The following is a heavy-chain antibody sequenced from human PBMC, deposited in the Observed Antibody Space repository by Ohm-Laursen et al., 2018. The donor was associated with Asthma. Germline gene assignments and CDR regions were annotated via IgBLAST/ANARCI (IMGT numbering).Heavy chain of an antibody. CDR2: ISTASSFI. D-gene: IGHD6-6*01. CDR1: GYTFSRYS. Sequence: SLRLSCAASGYTFSRYSIHWVRQIPGKGLEWVASISTASSFIYYADSVRGRFTTSRDNARNSVYLQMNSLRPEDTAVYYCARDFYTSSPHPKSFGLWGQGTLVSVSS. V-gene: IGHV3-21*01. CDR3: ARDFYTSSPHPKSFGL. J-gene: IGHJ4*02.